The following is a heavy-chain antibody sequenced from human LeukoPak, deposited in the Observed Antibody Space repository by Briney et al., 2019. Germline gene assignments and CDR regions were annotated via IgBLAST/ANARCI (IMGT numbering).Heavy chain of an antibody. J-gene: IGHJ4*02. D-gene: IGHD5-24*01. V-gene: IGHV3-30*04. CDR3: AGSVIYGHNSGGDY. Sequence: GGSLRLSCEASGFTFSRYAMHWVRQAPGKGLEWVAVISYDGTYKYYTDSVNDRFTISRDNSKNTLYLQMNSLRVDDTAVYYCAGSVIYGHNSGGDYWGQGTLVTVSS. CDR1: GFTFSRYA. CDR2: ISYDGTYK.